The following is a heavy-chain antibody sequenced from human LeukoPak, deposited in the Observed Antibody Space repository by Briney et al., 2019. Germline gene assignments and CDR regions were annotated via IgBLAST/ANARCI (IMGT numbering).Heavy chain of an antibody. D-gene: IGHD3-22*01. V-gene: IGHV4-39*07. CDR3: AAKYYYDSSGLIFQH. J-gene: IGHJ1*01. CDR1: GGSISSSGYY. CDR2: IYYSGST. Sequence: PSETLSLTCTVSGGSISSSGYYWGWIRQPPGKGLEWIGSIYYSGSTYYNPSLKSRVTISVDTSKNQFSLKLSSVTAADTAVYYCAAKYYYDSSGLIFQHWGQGTLATVSS.